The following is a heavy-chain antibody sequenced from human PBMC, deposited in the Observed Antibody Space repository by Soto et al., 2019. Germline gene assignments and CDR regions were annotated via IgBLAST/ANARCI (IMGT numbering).Heavy chain of an antibody. CDR2: ISNSSSTR. Sequence: GGSLRLSSAAAGFTFSSYSMNWVRQAPGKGLEWVSYISNSSSTRYYADSVKGRFTISRDNSKNTLYLQMNSLRAEDTAVYYCAKDRPSGSRPYYYGMDVWGQGTTVTVSS. CDR1: GFTFSSYS. V-gene: IGHV3-48*01. CDR3: AKDRPSGSRPYYYGMDV. D-gene: IGHD1-26*01. J-gene: IGHJ6*02.